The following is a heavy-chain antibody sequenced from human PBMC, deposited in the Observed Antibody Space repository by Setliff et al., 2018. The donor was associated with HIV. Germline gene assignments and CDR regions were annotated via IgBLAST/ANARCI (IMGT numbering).Heavy chain of an antibody. D-gene: IGHD3-22*01. J-gene: IGHJ3*02. V-gene: IGHV1-46*01. CDR1: GYTFTGNY. CDR2: INPSGGRT. CDR3: ARCCYDSSGPTDAFDI. Sequence: ASVKVSCKASGYTFTGNYIHWVRQAPGQGLEWMGLINPSGGRTSYAQKFQGRLTMTRDTSRSTVYMELSSLRSEDTAVYYCARCCYDSSGPTDAFDIWGQGTVVTVSS.